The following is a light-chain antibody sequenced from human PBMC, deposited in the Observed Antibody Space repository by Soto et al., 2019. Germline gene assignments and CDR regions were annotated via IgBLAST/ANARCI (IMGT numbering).Light chain of an antibody. CDR3: QQRSNWPWT. Sequence: EIVWKQSPGTLSLSPGERATLSCRASQSVSSSYLAWYQQKPGQAPRLLIYDASNRATGIPARFSGSGSGTDFTLTISSLEPEDFAVYYCQQRSNWPWTFGQGPKLDNK. V-gene: IGKV3D-20*02. J-gene: IGKJ1*01. CDR1: QSVSSSY. CDR2: DAS.